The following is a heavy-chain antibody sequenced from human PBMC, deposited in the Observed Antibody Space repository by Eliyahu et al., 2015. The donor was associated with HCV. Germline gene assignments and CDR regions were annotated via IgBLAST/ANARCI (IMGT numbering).Heavy chain of an antibody. J-gene: IGHJ3*02. CDR3: ARGRGAGNLGDYFDI. Sequence: QVQLQQRGAGLXKPSEXLSLTCDVYAGSFTGYYWSWXRQPPGKGPEWIGEINRSGSANYNPSLKNRVTTSMDTSKNQFSLKVTSVTAADTAVYYCARGRGAGNLGDYFDIWGQGTMVSVSS. D-gene: IGHD2-21*01. CDR2: INRSGSA. V-gene: IGHV4-34*01. CDR1: AGSFTGYY.